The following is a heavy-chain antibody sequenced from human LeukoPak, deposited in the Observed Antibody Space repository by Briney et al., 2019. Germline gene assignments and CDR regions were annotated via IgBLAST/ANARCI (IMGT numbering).Heavy chain of an antibody. D-gene: IGHD6-13*01. CDR1: AGSISNYY. CDR3: ARGSIAAAGGVFDY. V-gene: IGHV4-59*12. J-gene: IGHJ4*02. CDR2: IFYTGST. Sequence: SETLSLTCTVSAGSISNYYWSWIRQPTGKGLEWIGCIFYTGSTNYNPSLKSRVTISVDTSRNQFSLMLYSVTAADTAVYYCARGSIAAAGGVFDYWGQGTLVTVSS.